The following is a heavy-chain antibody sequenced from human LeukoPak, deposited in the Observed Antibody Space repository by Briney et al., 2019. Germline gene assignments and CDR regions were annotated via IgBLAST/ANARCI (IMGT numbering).Heavy chain of an antibody. D-gene: IGHD2-2*01. J-gene: IGHJ6*02. CDR2: IKQDGSEE. CDR1: GFKYATYW. Sequence: PGGSLRLSCAASGFKYATYWMNWVRQAPGKGLEWVANIKQDGSEEGYVASVKGRFTISRDNARNSLYLQMNGLRAEDTAVYYRARDTPLREVVPEARAHYYYGMDVWGQGTTVTVSS. CDR3: ARDTPLREVVPEARAHYYYGMDV. V-gene: IGHV3-7*01.